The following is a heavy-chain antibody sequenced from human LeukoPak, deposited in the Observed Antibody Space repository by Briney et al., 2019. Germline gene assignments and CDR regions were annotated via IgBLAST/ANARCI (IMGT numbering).Heavy chain of an antibody. CDR1: GFTFSSYS. CDR2: ISSSSSYI. D-gene: IGHD6-19*01. V-gene: IGHV3-21*01. J-gene: IGHJ4*02. CDR3: ARAGYSSGWYYFDY. Sequence: GGSLRVSCAASGFTFSSYSMNWVRQAPGKGLEWVSSISSSSSYIYYADSVKGRFTISRDNAKNSLYLQMNSLRAEDTAVYYCARAGYSSGWYYFDYWGQGTLVTVSS.